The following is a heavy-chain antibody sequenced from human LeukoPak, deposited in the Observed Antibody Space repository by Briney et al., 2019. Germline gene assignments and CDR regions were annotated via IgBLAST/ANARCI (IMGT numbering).Heavy chain of an antibody. CDR2: INHSGGT. D-gene: IGHD3-16*01. V-gene: IGHV4-34*01. Sequence: SETLSLTCNVSGVSLNGYSWTWIRQPPGKGLEWIGEINHSGGTTYSPSLKSRVIISMDTSKNQFSLRLNSVTAADTGVYYCSRATFRARRAAWFDPWGQGTLVTVSS. CDR3: SRATFRARRAAWFDP. J-gene: IGHJ5*02. CDR1: GVSLNGYS.